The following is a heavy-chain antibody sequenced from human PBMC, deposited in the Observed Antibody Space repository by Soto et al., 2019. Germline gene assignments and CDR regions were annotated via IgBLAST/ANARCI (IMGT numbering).Heavy chain of an antibody. Sequence: GASVKVSCKASGYTFTGYYMHWVRQAPGQGLEWMGWINPNSGGTNYAQKFQGWVTMTRDTSISTAYMELSRLRSDDTAVYYCARNRWGSSWSAFDIWGQGTMVTVSS. D-gene: IGHD6-13*01. CDR3: ARNRWGSSWSAFDI. CDR2: INPNSGGT. CDR1: GYTFTGYY. V-gene: IGHV1-2*04. J-gene: IGHJ3*02.